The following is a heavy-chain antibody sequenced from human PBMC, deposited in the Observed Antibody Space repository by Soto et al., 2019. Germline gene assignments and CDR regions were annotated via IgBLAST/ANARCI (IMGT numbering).Heavy chain of an antibody. Sequence: QVRLVESGGVLVKPEGSLTLYCAASGFSLRDYYMTWIRQAPGKGLELLSYINPGGDVIKYVDSVKGRFTISRDNAKNSMYLNMNNLRAEDTAVYYCTRDPRITDFWGQGTQVTVSS. CDR1: GFSLRDYY. CDR2: INPGGDVI. CDR3: TRDPRITDF. D-gene: IGHD3-16*01. J-gene: IGHJ4*02. V-gene: IGHV3-11*01.